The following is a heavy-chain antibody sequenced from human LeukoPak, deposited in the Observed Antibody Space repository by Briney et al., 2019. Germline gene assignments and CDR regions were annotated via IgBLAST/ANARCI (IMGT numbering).Heavy chain of an antibody. V-gene: IGHV3-21*01. J-gene: IGHJ6*02. CDR3: ARGLYHCSSTSCSPRKNQMDV. Sequence: PGGSLRLSCAASGFTFSSYSMNWVRQAPGKGLEWVSSISSSSSYIYYADSVKGRFTISRENAKNSLYLQMNSLRAGDTAVYYCARGLYHCSSTSCSPRKNQMDVWGQGTTVTVSS. D-gene: IGHD2-2*01. CDR1: GFTFSSYS. CDR2: ISSSSSYI.